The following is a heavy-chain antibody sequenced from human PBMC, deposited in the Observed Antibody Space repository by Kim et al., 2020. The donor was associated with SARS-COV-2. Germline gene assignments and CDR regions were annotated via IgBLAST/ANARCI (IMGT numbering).Heavy chain of an antibody. J-gene: IGHJ4*02. Sequence: TNYNPSLKSRVTISVDTSKNQFSLKLSSVTAADTAVYYCARAEGYTSYDYWGQGTLVTVSS. D-gene: IGHD1-1*01. CDR2: T. V-gene: IGHV4-61*02. CDR3: ARAEGYTSYDY.